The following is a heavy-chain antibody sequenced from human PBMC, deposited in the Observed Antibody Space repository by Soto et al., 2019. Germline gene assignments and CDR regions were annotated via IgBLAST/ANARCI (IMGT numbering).Heavy chain of an antibody. J-gene: IGHJ4*02. V-gene: IGHV3-30-3*01. Sequence: PGGSLRLSCAASGFSFSSYAMHWFRQAPGKGLEWVAVISYDGSNKYYADSVKGRFTISRDNSKNTLYLQMNSLRAEDTAVYYCASSYDSSGYYHYYFDYWGQGTLVTVSS. D-gene: IGHD3-22*01. CDR1: GFSFSSYA. CDR2: ISYDGSNK. CDR3: ASSYDSSGYYHYYFDY.